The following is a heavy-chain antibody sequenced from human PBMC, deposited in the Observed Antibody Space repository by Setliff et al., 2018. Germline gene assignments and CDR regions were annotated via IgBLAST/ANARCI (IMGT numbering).Heavy chain of an antibody. CDR3: LRDRPYSNSPEYSFDV. CDR2: ISGFTGFT. V-gene: IGHV1-18*01. Sequence: GASVKVSCKTSGYTFDDYGIAWVRQAPGQGLEWMGWISGFTGFTQYSQKFKGRVAVTIDKSTSTAYMDLTSLRSDDTAVYYCLRDRPYSNSPEYSFDVWGQGTTVTVSS. CDR1: GYTFDDYG. D-gene: IGHD6-6*01. J-gene: IGHJ3*01.